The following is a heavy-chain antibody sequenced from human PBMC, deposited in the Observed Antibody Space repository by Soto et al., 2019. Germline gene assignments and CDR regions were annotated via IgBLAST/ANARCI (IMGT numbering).Heavy chain of an antibody. CDR2: ISDSGCVI. D-gene: IGHD2-15*01. CDR3: ARDCSGGSCYPGMDV. V-gene: IGHV3-23*01. Sequence: PGGSLSLSCAASGFTFKNYAMIWVRQVPGKGLEWVSGISDSGCVIFYSDSVRGRFTISRDNSKNTLYLQMNSLRAEDTAVYFCARDCSGGSCYPGMDVWGQETTVTVSS. J-gene: IGHJ6*02. CDR1: GFTFKNYA.